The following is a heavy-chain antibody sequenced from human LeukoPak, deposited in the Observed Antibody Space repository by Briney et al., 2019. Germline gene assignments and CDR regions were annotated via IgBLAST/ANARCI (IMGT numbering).Heavy chain of an antibody. D-gene: IGHD1-26*01. CDR3: ARAKFSKWELSVKFDY. CDR2: INPNSGGT. J-gene: IGHJ4*02. Sequence: ASVKASCKASGYTFTGYYMHWVRQAPGQGLEWMGWINPNSGGTNYAQKFQGRVTMTRDTSISTAYMELSRLRSDDTAVYYCARAKFSKWELSVKFDYWGQGTLVTVSS. V-gene: IGHV1-2*02. CDR1: GYTFTGYY.